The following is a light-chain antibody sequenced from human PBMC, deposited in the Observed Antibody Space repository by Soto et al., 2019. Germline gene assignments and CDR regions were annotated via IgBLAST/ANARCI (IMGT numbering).Light chain of an antibody. CDR2: GIS. V-gene: IGKV3D-15*01. J-gene: IGKJ5*01. CDR1: QSVNSN. Sequence: EIVMPQYPTPLSVSPGERSTLSCMASQSVNSNYLAWYQQKPGQAPRLLIYGISKRATDIPDRFSGSGSGTEFTLTISSLQPEDFATYYCQQHGQWPITFGQGTRLEI. CDR3: QQHGQWPIT.